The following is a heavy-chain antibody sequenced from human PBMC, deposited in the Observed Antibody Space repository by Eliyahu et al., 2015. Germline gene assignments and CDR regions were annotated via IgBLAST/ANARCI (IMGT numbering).Heavy chain of an antibody. CDR2: IWYDGSNK. D-gene: IGHD3-10*01. CDR1: GFTFSSYG. Sequence: QVQLVESGGGVVQPGRSLRLSCAASGFTFSSYGMHWVRQAPGKGLEWVAVIWYDGSNKYYADSVKGRFTISRDNSKNTLYLQMNSLRAEDTAVYYCARDFGDYGSGSYWDYWGQGTLVTVSS. CDR3: ARDFGDYGSGSYWDY. V-gene: IGHV3-33*01. J-gene: IGHJ4*02.